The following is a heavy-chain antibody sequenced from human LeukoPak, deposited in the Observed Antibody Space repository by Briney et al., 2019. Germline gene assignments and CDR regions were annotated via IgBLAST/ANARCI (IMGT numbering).Heavy chain of an antibody. CDR2: ISYDGSNK. J-gene: IGHJ6*04. Sequence: PGRSLRLSCAASGFIFRSYAMHWVRQAPGKGLEWVAVISYDGSNKYYADSVKGRFTISRDNSKNTLYLQMNSLRAEDTAVYYCARTEFQTPISGLRYYYYGMDVWGKGTTVTVSS. CDR1: GFIFRSYA. D-gene: IGHD3-10*01. CDR3: ARTEFQTPISGLRYYYYGMDV. V-gene: IGHV3-30*04.